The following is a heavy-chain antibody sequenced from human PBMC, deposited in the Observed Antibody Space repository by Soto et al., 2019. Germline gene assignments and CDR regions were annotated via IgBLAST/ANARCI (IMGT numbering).Heavy chain of an antibody. J-gene: IGHJ6*02. CDR3: ARDAPPPELRFLEWHNYDYNGMDV. V-gene: IGHV1-18*01. CDR2: ISCYNGKT. Sequence: QVQVVQSGDEVKETGASVRVSCKTSGYSFTAYGISWVRQAPGHGLEWMGWISCYNGKTKSAQKVQGRVTMTTDTSTSTAYMEVRGLRSDDTAIYYCARDAPPPELRFLEWHNYDYNGMDVWGQGTTVTVSS. D-gene: IGHD3-3*01. CDR1: GYSFTAYG.